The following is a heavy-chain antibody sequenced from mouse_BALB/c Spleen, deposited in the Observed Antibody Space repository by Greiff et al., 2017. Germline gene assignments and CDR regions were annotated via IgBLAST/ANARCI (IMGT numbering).Heavy chain of an antibody. D-gene: IGHD4-1*01. J-gene: IGHJ4*01. CDR2: ISTYYGDA. CDR1: GYTFTDYA. Sequence: VKLQESGAELVRPGVSVKISCKGSGYTFTDYAMHWVKQSHAKSLEWIGVISTYYGDASYNQKFKGKATMTVDKSSSTAYMELARLTSEDSAIYYCARSGGNYAMDYWGQGTSVTVSS. CDR3: ARSGGNYAMDY. V-gene: IGHV1S137*01.